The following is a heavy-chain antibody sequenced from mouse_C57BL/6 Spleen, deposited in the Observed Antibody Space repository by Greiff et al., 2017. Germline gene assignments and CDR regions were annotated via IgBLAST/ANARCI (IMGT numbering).Heavy chain of an antibody. D-gene: IGHD5-1*01. CDR2: IYPGDGDT. V-gene: IGHV1-80*01. CDR1: GYAFSSYW. J-gene: IGHJ3*01. CDR3: AILLPEWFAY. Sequence: QVQLKESGAELVKPGASVKISCKASGYAFSSYWMNWVKQRPGKGLEWIGQIYPGDGDTNYNGKFKGKATLTADKSSSTAYMQLSSLTSEDSAVYFCAILLPEWFAYWGQGTLVTVSA.